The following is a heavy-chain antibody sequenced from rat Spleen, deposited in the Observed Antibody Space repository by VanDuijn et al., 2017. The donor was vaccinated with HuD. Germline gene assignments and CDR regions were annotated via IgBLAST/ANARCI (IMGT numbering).Heavy chain of an antibody. CDR1: GYSITSNY. D-gene: IGHD1-1*01. V-gene: IGHV3-1*01. CDR2: IDYSGST. CDR3: ARLGDWDYFDY. Sequence: EVQLKESGPGLVKPSQSLSLTCSVTGYSITSNYWGWIRKFPGNKMEWMGYIDYSGSTSYNPSLKSRISITRDTSKNQFFLQLNSVTTEDTATYYCARLGDWDYFDYWGQGVMVTVSS. J-gene: IGHJ2*01.